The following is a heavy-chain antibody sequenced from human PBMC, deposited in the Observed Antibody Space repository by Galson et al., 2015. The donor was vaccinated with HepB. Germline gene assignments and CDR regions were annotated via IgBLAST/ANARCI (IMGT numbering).Heavy chain of an antibody. J-gene: IGHJ6*03. CDR3: ARGGEGGDCYRGYYCHMDV. Sequence: SVKVSCKASGYTFTSYGISWVRQAPGQGLEWMGWISAYNGNTNYAQKVQGRVTMTTDTSTSTAYMELRSLRSDDTAVYYCARGGEGGDCYRGYYCHMDVWGKGTTVTVSS. D-gene: IGHD2-21*01. CDR2: ISAYNGNT. CDR1: GYTFTSYG. V-gene: IGHV1-18*01.